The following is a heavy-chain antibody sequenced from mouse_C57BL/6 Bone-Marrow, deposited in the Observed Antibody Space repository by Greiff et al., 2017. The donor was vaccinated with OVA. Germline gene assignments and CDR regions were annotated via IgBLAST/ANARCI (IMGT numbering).Heavy chain of an antibody. V-gene: IGHV2-2*01. CDR2: IWNGGST. J-gene: IGHJ3*01. CDR3: ASIYYDYDRAY. CDR1: GFSLTSYG. D-gene: IGHD2-4*01. Sequence: VHLVESGPGLVQPSQSLSITCTVSGFSLTSYGVHWVRQSPGKGLEWLGVIWNGGSTDYNAAFISRLSISKDNSKSQVFFKMNSLQADDTAIYYCASIYYDYDRAYWGQGTLVTVSA.